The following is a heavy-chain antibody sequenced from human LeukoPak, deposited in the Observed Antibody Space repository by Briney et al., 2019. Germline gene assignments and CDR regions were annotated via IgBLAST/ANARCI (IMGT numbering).Heavy chain of an antibody. CDR1: GGSISSSSDY. V-gene: IGHV4-39*01. J-gene: IGHJ4*02. CDR3: ATHRGLRYLDY. CDR2: LYYSGRT. Sequence: SETLSLTCTVSGGSISSSSDYWGWIRQPPGMALEWIGSLYYSGRTYYNPSLKGRVTISVDTSKNQVSLKLSYVTAADTAVYYCATHRGLRYLDYWGQATLVTVSS. D-gene: IGHD3/OR15-3a*01.